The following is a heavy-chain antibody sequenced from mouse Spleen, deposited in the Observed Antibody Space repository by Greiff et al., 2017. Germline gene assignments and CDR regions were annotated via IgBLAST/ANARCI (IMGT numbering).Heavy chain of an antibody. CDR3: ARYRGLPYAMDY. Sequence: EVQRVESGGGLVQPGGSLSLSCAASGFTFTDYYMSWVRQPPGKALEWLGFIRNKANGYTTEYSASVKGRFTISRDNSQSILYLQMNALRAEDSATYYCARYRGLPYAMDYWGQGTSVTVSS. CDR2: IRNKANGYTT. D-gene: IGHD2-10*01. CDR1: GFTFTDYY. V-gene: IGHV7-3*01. J-gene: IGHJ4*01.